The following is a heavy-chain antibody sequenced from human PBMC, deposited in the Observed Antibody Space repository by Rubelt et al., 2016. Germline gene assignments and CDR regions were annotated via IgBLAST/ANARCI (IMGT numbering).Heavy chain of an antibody. J-gene: IGHJ4*02. CDR1: GFTFGTYW. V-gene: IGHV3-7*03. Sequence: RLSCAASGFTFGTYWMSWVRQTPGKGLEWVANMNQDGSTTYYGDSLKGRFTISRDNAKNSLYLQMSSLRAEDTAVYYCARDIREVGATLYFDYWGQGTLVIVPS. CDR2: MNQDGSTT. D-gene: IGHD1-26*01. CDR3: ARDIREVGATLYFDY.